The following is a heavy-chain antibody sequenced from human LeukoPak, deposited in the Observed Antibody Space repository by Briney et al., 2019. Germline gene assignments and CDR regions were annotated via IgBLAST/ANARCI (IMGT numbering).Heavy chain of an antibody. CDR1: GYTFTGYY. CDR3: ATLYCGSTSCSIGMGDY. CDR2: INPNRGGT. J-gene: IGHJ4*02. D-gene: IGHD2-2*01. Sequence: ASVKVSCKASGYTFTGYYMHWVRQAPGRGLEWMGWINPNRGGTMYAQKFQGRVTMTRDTSISTAYMELSNLRSDDTAVYYCATLYCGSTSCSIGMGDYWGRGTLVTVSS. V-gene: IGHV1-2*02.